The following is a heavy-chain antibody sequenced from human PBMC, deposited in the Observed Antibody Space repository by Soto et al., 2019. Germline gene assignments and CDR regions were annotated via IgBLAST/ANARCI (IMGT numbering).Heavy chain of an antibody. J-gene: IGHJ4*02. Sequence: ASVKVSCKASGYTFTSYAMHWVRQAPGQRLEWMGWINAGNGNTKYSQKFQGRVTITRDTSASTAYMELSSLRSEDTAVYYCARDRPIVAYDSSGTLLDYWGQGTLVTVSS. V-gene: IGHV1-3*01. CDR3: ARDRPIVAYDSSGTLLDY. CDR2: INAGNGNT. D-gene: IGHD3-22*01. CDR1: GYTFTSYA.